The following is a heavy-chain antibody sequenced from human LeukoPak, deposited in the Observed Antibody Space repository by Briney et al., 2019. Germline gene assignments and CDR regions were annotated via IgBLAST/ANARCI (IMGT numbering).Heavy chain of an antibody. CDR1: GFTFSSYG. CDR3: AKDQWLATYYFDY. V-gene: IGHV3-30*18. CDR2: ISYDGSNK. Sequence: GGSLRLSCAASGFTFSSYGMHWVRQAPGKGLEWVTVISYDGSNKYYADSVKGRFTISRDNSKNTLYLQMNSLRAEDTAVYYCAKDQWLATYYFDYWGQGTLVTVSS. D-gene: IGHD6-19*01. J-gene: IGHJ4*02.